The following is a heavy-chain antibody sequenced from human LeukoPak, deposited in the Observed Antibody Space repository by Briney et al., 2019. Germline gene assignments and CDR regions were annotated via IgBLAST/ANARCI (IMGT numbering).Heavy chain of an antibody. CDR1: GYTFTSNY. J-gene: IGHJ4*02. Sequence: ASVKVSCKASGYTFTSNYIHWVRQAPGQGLEWMGIINPSGGTTNYAQKFQGRVTMTRDMSTNTVYMELSSLRSEDTATYYCAREGGDTAMATVNFDYWGQGTLVTVSS. CDR3: AREGGDTAMATVNFDY. D-gene: IGHD5-18*01. CDR2: INPSGGTT. V-gene: IGHV1-46*01.